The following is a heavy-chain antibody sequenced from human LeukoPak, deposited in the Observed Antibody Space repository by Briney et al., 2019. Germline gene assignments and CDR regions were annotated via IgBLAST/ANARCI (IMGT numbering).Heavy chain of an antibody. D-gene: IGHD2-2*01. Sequence: GGSLRLSCAASGFTFSIYWMHWVRQAPGKGLVWVSHINSDGSSTSHADSVKGRFTISRDNAQNTLYLQMNSLRAEDTAVYYCARGGGCSSTSCYYYYGLDVWGQGTTVTVSS. J-gene: IGHJ6*02. CDR3: ARGGGCSSTSCYYYYGLDV. CDR2: INSDGSST. V-gene: IGHV3-74*01. CDR1: GFTFSIYW.